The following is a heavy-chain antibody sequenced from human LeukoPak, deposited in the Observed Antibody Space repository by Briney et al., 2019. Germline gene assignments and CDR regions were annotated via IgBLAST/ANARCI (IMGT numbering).Heavy chain of an antibody. V-gene: IGHV3-30*18. CDR2: ISYGGTNK. CDR1: GFTFSSYG. CDR3: AKDSVSSTFLGVIVY. D-gene: IGHD3-16*02. Sequence: PERSLRLSCAASGFTFSSYGMHWVRQAPGKGLEWVAFISYGGTNKYYADSVKGRFTISRDNSKNTLYLQMNSLRAEDTAVYYCAKDSVSSTFLGVIVYWGQGTLVTVSS. J-gene: IGHJ4*02.